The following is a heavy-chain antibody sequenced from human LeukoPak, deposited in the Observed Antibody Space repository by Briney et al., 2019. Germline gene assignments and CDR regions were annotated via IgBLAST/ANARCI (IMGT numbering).Heavy chain of an antibody. D-gene: IGHD1-26*01. J-gene: IGHJ4*02. V-gene: IGHV3-21*01. Sequence: SSISSSSSYIYYADSVKCRFTISRDNAKNSLYLQMNSLRAEDTAVYYCARVAPSACSGSSDWGQGTLVTVSS. CDR3: ARVAPSACSGSSD. CDR2: ISSSSSYI.